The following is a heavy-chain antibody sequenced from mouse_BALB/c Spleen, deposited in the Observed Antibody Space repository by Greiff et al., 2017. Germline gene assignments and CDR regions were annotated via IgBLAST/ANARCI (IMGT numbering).Heavy chain of an antibody. CDR1: GFTFSDYY. D-gene: IGHD2-10*01. CDR3: ARSAYYGNYVDAMDY. CDR2: ISDGGSYT. Sequence: EVQLVESGGGLVKPGGSLKLSCAASGFTFSDYYMYWVRQTPEKRLEWVATISDGGSYTYYPDSVKGRFTISRDNAKNNPYLQMSSLKSEDTAMYYCARSAYYGNYVDAMDYWGQGTSVTVSS. V-gene: IGHV5-4*02. J-gene: IGHJ4*01.